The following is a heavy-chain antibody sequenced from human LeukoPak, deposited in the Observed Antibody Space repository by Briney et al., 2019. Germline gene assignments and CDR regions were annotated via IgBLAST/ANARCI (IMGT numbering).Heavy chain of an antibody. J-gene: IGHJ4*02. CDR1: GFTFSGYA. D-gene: IGHD4-17*01. Sequence: GGSLRLSCAASGFTFSGYAMSWVRQAPGKGLEWVSAISGSGGSTYYADSVKGRFTISRDNSKNTLYLQMNSLRAEDTAVYYCAKGYGDYGAYYFDYWGQGTLVTVSS. V-gene: IGHV3-23*01. CDR2: ISGSGGST. CDR3: AKGYGDYGAYYFDY.